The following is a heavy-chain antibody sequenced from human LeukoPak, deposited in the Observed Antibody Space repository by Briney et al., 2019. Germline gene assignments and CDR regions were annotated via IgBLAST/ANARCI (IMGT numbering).Heavy chain of an antibody. CDR3: AADSSNYYYYGMDV. Sequence: SVKVSCKASGLTFTSSAVQWVRQARGQRLEWIGWIVVGSGDTNYAQKFQERVTITRDMSTSTAYMELSSLRSEDTAVYYCAADSSNYYYYGMDVWGQGTTVTVSS. V-gene: IGHV1-58*01. CDR2: IVVGSGDT. J-gene: IGHJ6*02. D-gene: IGHD6-13*01. CDR1: GLTFTSSA.